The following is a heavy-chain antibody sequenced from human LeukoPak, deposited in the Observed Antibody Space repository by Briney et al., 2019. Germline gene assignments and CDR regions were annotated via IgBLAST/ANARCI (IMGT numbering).Heavy chain of an antibody. CDR2: MWVWNDGSNE. D-gene: IGHD3-16*01. CDR3: ARDRFPHDDAHYGMDV. Sequence: GGSLRLSCTASGFTFSDYGMHWVRQAPGKGLEWVAVMWVWNDGSNEYYADSVKGRFTIARDNSKNTLYLQMVSLRAEDTADYYCARDRFPHDDAHYGMDVWGQGTTVTVSS. V-gene: IGHV3-33*01. J-gene: IGHJ6*02. CDR1: GFTFSDYG.